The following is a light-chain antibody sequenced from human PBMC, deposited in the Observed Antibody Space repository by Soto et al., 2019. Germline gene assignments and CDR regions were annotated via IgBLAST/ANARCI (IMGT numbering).Light chain of an antibody. CDR3: HQYNNWLPIT. V-gene: IGKV3D-15*01. Sequence: ERVMTQSPATLSVSPGERATLSCRASQSVSNKLAWYQQKPGQAPRLLIYDASTRATGIPATFSGSGSGTEFTLTISSLQSEDFAVYYCHQYNNWLPITFGQGTRLEIK. CDR1: QSVSNK. CDR2: DAS. J-gene: IGKJ5*01.